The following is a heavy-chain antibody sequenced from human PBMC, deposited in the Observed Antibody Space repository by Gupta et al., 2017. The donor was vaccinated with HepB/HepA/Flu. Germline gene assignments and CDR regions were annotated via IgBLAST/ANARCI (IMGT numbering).Heavy chain of an antibody. V-gene: IGHV3-7*01. CDR3: ARRGAGGYYYMDV. D-gene: IGHD4/OR15-4a*01. Sequence: EVQLVESGGGLVQPGGSLRLSCAASGFTFSSYWMSWVRQAPGKGLEWVANIKQDGSEKYYVDSVKGRFTISRDNAKNSLYLQMNSLRAEDTAVDYCARRGAGGYYYMDVWGKGTTGTVSS. CDR2: IKQDGSEK. CDR1: GFTFSSYW. J-gene: IGHJ6*03.